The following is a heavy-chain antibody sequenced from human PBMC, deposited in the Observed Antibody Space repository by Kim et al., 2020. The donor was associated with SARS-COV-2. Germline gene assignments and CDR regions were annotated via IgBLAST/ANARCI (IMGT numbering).Heavy chain of an antibody. V-gene: IGHV3-64D*06. D-gene: IGHD3-10*01. J-gene: IGHJ4*02. CDR1: GFTFSTQG. CDR2: ISSTGEST. CDR3: ARGSTH. Sequence: GGSLRLSCSASGFTFSTQGMHWVRQAPGKRLEYVSAISSTGESTYYADSVKGRFTISRDNSKNTLYLQMTSLRTEDTAVYYCARGSTHWGQGTLVTVSS.